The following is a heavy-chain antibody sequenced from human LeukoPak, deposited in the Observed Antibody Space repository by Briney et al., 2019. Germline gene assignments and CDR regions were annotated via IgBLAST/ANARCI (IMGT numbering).Heavy chain of an antibody. Sequence: ASATVSCKPSGYTFTGYYLHWVRQAPGQALEWMGWISPNTGATIYAQNFQGRVTLSRDTSISTAYMDLSSLRSDDTAVYYCARDRVGSGWPRPFYFEFWGQGTLVTVSS. V-gene: IGHV1-2*02. J-gene: IGHJ4*02. D-gene: IGHD6-19*01. CDR2: ISPNTGAT. CDR3: ARDRVGSGWPRPFYFEF. CDR1: GYTFTGYY.